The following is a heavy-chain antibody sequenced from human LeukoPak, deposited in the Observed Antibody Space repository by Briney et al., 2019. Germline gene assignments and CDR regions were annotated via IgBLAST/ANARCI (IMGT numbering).Heavy chain of an antibody. CDR3: AKDLTIAAAGTSLDH. Sequence: GGSLRLSCAASGFTFSSYGMHWVRQAPGKGLEWVAFIGYDGSNKYYADSVKGRFTISRDNSKNTLYLQMNSLRAEDTAVYYCAKDLTIAAAGTSLDHWGQGTLVTVSS. CDR1: GFTFSSYG. D-gene: IGHD6-13*01. CDR2: IGYDGSNK. J-gene: IGHJ4*02. V-gene: IGHV3-30*02.